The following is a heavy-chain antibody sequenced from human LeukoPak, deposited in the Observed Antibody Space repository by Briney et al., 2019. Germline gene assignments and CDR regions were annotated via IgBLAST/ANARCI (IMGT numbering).Heavy chain of an antibody. CDR1: GYTFTSYA. D-gene: IGHD6-19*01. CDR3: ARGSYSSGWSHSWSPFDP. CDR2: INTNTGNP. V-gene: IGHV7-4-1*02. Sequence: GASVKVSCKASGYTFTSYAMNWVRQAPGQGLEWMGWINTNTGNPTYAQGFTGRFVFSLDTSVSTAYLQISSLKAEDTAVYYCARGSYSSGWSHSWSPFDPWGQGTLVTVSS. J-gene: IGHJ5*02.